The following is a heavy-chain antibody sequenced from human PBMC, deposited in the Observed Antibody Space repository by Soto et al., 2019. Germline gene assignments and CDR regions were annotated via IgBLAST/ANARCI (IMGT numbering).Heavy chain of an antibody. CDR2: VTGGGHTT. Sequence: EAQLLESGGGLVQPGGSLRLSCAASGFTFSRYAMSWVRQAPGKGLEWVSTVTGGGHTTYNADSVNGRFTISRDNSKNMLYLQMNNPRAEDTAIYYCASSSGDLDVYGMDIWGPGTTVTVSS. V-gene: IGHV3-23*01. J-gene: IGHJ6*02. CDR1: GFTFSRYA. D-gene: IGHD3-10*01. CDR3: ASSSGDLDVYGMDI.